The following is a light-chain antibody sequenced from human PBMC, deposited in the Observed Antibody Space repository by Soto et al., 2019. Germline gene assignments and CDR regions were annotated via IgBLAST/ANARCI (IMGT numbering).Light chain of an antibody. CDR1: QDINKY. Sequence: DIQLTHSPSFLSASVLYIVTITFRSSQDINKYLASYQQKPGEAPKLLIYAASALQSGVPSRFSGSGSGTEFTLTISSLQPEDFATYYCQKLNSYPLKFGQGTKVDIK. CDR3: QKLNSYPLK. CDR2: AAS. V-gene: IGKV1-9*01. J-gene: IGKJ1*01.